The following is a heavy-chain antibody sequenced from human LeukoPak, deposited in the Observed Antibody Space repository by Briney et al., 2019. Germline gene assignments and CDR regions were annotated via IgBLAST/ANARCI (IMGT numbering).Heavy chain of an antibody. CDR1: GFTFSSEA. J-gene: IGHJ4*02. CDR3: TKVRSGSSSWALRVFDY. D-gene: IGHD6-13*01. CDR2: ICPAGGTT. V-gene: IGHV3-23*01. Sequence: GGSLRLSCAVSGFTFSSEAMGWVRQLPGGGLEWVSAICPAGGTTYYAESMKGRFTISRDNSKSTLYLQMNSLRVEDTAVYYCTKVRSGSSSWALRVFDYWGQGALVTVSS.